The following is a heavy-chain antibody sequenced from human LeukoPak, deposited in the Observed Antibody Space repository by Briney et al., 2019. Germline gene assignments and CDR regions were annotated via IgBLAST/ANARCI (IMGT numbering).Heavy chain of an antibody. J-gene: IGHJ4*02. CDR1: GFTFSSHS. V-gene: IGHV3-48*01. CDR3: ARDQPFAVTSLYHFDY. D-gene: IGHD4-17*01. Sequence: GGSLRLSCAASGFTFSSHSMNWVRQAPGKGLEWVSYISSGSSTIYYADSVKGRFTISRDNADNSLYLQMNSLRAEDTAVYYCARDQPFAVTSLYHFDYWGQGTLVTVSS. CDR2: ISSGSSTI.